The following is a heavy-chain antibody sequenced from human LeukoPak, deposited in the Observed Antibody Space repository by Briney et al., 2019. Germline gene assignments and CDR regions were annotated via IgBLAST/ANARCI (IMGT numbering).Heavy chain of an antibody. Sequence: ASVKVSCKASGYTFTGYYMHWVRQAPGQGLEWMGWMNPNSGNTGYAQKFQGRVTMTRNTSISTAYMELSSLRSEDTAVYYCARVSYGDFDYWGQGTLVTVSS. CDR3: ARVSYGDFDY. CDR1: GYTFTGYY. J-gene: IGHJ4*02. V-gene: IGHV1-8*02. CDR2: MNPNSGNT. D-gene: IGHD5-18*01.